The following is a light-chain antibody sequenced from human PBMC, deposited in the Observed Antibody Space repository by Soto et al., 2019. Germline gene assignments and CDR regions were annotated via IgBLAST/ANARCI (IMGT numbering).Light chain of an antibody. J-gene: IGLJ2*01. CDR2: EVT. CDR3: SSRIGGTSVV. Sequence: QSALTQPPSASGSPGQSVTISCTGTSSDLGDFNYVSWYQQHPGQVPKLIIYEVTKRPSGVPDRFSGSKSGNTASLTVSGLQAEDDADYYCSSRIGGTSVVFGGGTKLTVL. CDR1: SSDLGDFNY. V-gene: IGLV2-8*01.